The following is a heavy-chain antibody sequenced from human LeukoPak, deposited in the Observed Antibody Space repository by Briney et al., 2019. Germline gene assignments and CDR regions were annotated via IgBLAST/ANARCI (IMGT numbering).Heavy chain of an antibody. CDR1: GGSISSHY. J-gene: IGHJ4*02. CDR2: IYYSGST. Sequence: PSETLSLTCTVSGGSISSHYWSWIRQPPGKGLEWIGYIYYSGSTNYNPSLKSRVTISVDTSKNQFSLKLSSVTAADTAVYYCVTGIAAAWNFDYWGQGTLVTVSS. V-gene: IGHV4-59*11. CDR3: VTGIAAAWNFDY. D-gene: IGHD6-13*01.